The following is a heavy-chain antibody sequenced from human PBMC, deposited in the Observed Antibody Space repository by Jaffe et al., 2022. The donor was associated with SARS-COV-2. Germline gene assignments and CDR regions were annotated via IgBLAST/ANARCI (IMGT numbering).Heavy chain of an antibody. CDR1: GYTFTSYA. V-gene: IGHV1-3*01. Sequence: QVQLVQSGAEVKKPGASVKVSCKASGYTFTSYAMHWVRQAPGQRLEWMGWINAGNGNTKYSQKFQGRVTITRDTSASTAYMELSSLRSEDTAVYYCARVSVGATPTMGAFDIWGQGTMVTVSS. CDR2: INAGNGNT. J-gene: IGHJ3*02. D-gene: IGHD1-26*01. CDR3: ARVSVGATPTMGAFDI.